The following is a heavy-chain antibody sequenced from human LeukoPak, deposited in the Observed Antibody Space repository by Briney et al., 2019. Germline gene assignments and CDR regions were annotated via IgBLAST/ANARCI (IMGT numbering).Heavy chain of an antibody. V-gene: IGHV1-2*02. CDR1: GYTFTGYY. Sequence: ASVKVSCKASGYTFTGYYMHWVRQAPGQGLESMGWINPNSGGTNYAQKFQGRVTMTRDTSISTAYMELSRLRSDDTAVYYCARDTERGYSFFDYWGQGTLVTVSS. CDR3: ARDTERGYSFFDY. J-gene: IGHJ4*02. D-gene: IGHD5-18*01. CDR2: INPNSGGT.